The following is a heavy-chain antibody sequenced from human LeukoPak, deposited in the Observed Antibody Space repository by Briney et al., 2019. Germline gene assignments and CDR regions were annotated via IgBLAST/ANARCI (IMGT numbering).Heavy chain of an antibody. V-gene: IGHV4-31*03. CDR3: ARDQKSSSWFSHYNWFDP. CDR2: IYYSGST. J-gene: IGHJ5*02. D-gene: IGHD6-13*01. Sequence: PSETLSLTCTVSGGSISSGGYYWSWIRQHPGKGLEWIGYIYYSGSTYYNPSLKSRVTISVDTSKNQFSLKLSSVTAADTAVYYCARDQKSSSWFSHYNWFDPWGRGTLVTVSS. CDR1: GGSISSGGYY.